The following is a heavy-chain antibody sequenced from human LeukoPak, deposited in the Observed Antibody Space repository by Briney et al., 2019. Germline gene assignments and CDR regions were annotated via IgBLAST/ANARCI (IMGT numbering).Heavy chain of an antibody. CDR3: AKDLSVGNPTDAFDI. CDR1: GFMFSSYA. CDR2: ISGSGGST. D-gene: IGHD2/OR15-2a*01. J-gene: IGHJ3*02. Sequence: GGSLRLSCAASGFMFSSYAMSWVRQAPGKGLERVSAISGSGGSTYYADSVKGRFTISRDNSRNTLYLQMNSLRAEDTAVYYCAKDLSVGNPTDAFDIWGQGTMVTVSS. V-gene: IGHV3-23*01.